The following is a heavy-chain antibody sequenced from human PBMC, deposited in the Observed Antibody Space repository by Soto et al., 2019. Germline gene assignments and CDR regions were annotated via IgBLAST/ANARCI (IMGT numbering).Heavy chain of an antibody. Sequence: EASVKVSCKASGYTFTSYGISWVRQAPGQGLEWMGWISAYNGNTNYAQKLQGRVTMTTDTSTSTAYMELRSLRSDDTAVYYCARDEDLAAAGYNWFDPWGQGTVVTGS. D-gene: IGHD6-13*01. CDR3: ARDEDLAAAGYNWFDP. CDR1: GYTFTSYG. J-gene: IGHJ5*02. V-gene: IGHV1-18*01. CDR2: ISAYNGNT.